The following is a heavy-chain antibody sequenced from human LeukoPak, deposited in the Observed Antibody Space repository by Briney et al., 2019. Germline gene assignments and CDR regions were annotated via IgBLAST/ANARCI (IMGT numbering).Heavy chain of an antibody. J-gene: IGHJ4*02. Sequence: GGSLRLSCAASGFTFSSYAMSWVRQAPGKGLEWVSAISGSGGSTYYADSVKGRFTISRDNSKNTLYLQMNSLRAEDTAVYYCAGVVALSEGAFDYWGQGTLVTVSS. D-gene: IGHD3-3*01. CDR3: AGVVALSEGAFDY. CDR2: ISGSGGST. V-gene: IGHV3-23*01. CDR1: GFTFSSYA.